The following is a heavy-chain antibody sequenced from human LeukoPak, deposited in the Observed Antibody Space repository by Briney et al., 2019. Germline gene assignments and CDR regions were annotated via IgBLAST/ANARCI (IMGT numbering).Heavy chain of an antibody. CDR3: ARDNYGDYANWFDP. CDR2: IYYGGST. D-gene: IGHD4-17*01. Sequence: SETLSLTCTVSGGSISSGDYYWSWIRQPPGKGLEWIGYIYYGGSTYYNPSLKSRVTISVDTSKNQFSLKLSSVTAADTAVYYCARDNYGDYANWFDPWGQGTLVTVSS. J-gene: IGHJ5*02. V-gene: IGHV4-30-4*01. CDR1: GGSISSGDYY.